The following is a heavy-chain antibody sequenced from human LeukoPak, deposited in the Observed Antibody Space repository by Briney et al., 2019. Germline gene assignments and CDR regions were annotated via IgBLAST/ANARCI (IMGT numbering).Heavy chain of an antibody. CDR1: GGSISSYY. V-gene: IGHV4-4*07. J-gene: IGHJ4*02. Sequence: SETLSLTCTVSGGSISSYYWSWIRQPAGKGLEWIGRIYTSGSTNYNPSLKSRVTISVDTSKNQFSLKLSSVTAADTAVYYCARVSHYYYGSGSYVDYWGQGTLVTVSS. CDR2: IYTSGST. CDR3: ARVSHYYYGSGSYVDY. D-gene: IGHD3-10*01.